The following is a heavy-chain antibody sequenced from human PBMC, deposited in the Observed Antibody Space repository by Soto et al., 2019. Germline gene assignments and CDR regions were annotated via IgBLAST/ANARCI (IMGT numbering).Heavy chain of an antibody. D-gene: IGHD2-2*01. J-gene: IGHJ3*02. CDR3: ARAQYCSSTSCDEAFDI. Sequence: ASVKVSCKASGGTFSSYAISWVRQAPGQGLEWMGGIIPIFGTANYAQKFQGRVTITADESTSTAYMGLSSLRSEDTAVYYCARAQYCSSTSCDEAFDIWGQGTMVTVSS. CDR1: GGTFSSYA. CDR2: IIPIFGTA. V-gene: IGHV1-69*13.